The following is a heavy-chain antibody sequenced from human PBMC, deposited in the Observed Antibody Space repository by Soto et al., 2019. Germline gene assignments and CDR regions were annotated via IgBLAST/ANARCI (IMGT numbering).Heavy chain of an antibody. CDR1: GFTFSGYS. CDR3: AIKDILGARSIDD. D-gene: IGHD5-12*01. CDR2: ISSRRKTI. J-gene: IGHJ4*02. V-gene: IGHV3-48*01. Sequence: PGGSLRPSCATSGFTFSGYSMNWVRQAPGKGLEWISYISSRRKTIYYADSVRSRFTVSRDNAENSLTLLINGLRAEDTAVYYCAIKDILGARSIDDWGQGTVVTVSS.